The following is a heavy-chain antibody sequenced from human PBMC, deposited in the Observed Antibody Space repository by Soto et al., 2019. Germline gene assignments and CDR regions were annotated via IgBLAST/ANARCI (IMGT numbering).Heavy chain of an antibody. J-gene: IGHJ4*02. CDR2: INNVASII. CDR3: ASDKGRGLKY. CDR1: GITFNNYW. Sequence: EVQLVESGGGLIQPGGSLRLSCAVSGITFNNYWMHWIRQTPGKGLVWVSHINNVASIINYADSVKGRFTISRDNAGNTVYLQMNSLGVEDTATYYCASDKGRGLKYWGQGTSVTVSS. V-gene: IGHV3-74*01.